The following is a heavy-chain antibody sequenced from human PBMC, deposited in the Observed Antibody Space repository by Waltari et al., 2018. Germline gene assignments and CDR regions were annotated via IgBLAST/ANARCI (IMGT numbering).Heavy chain of an antibody. CDR1: GGTSGTPT. CDR2: IIPIFGTT. J-gene: IGHJ3*02. V-gene: IGHV1-69*01. Sequence: QVHLVQSGAEVKKPGSSVKVSCKASGGTSGTPTLNWVRQAPGQGLEWMGGIIPIFGTTTYTQKFQGRLTITAEESTTSGESTTTTYMELNSLKSDDTAVYYCVREWRAFDIWGQGTLVTVSS. CDR3: VREWRAFDI. D-gene: IGHD5-12*01.